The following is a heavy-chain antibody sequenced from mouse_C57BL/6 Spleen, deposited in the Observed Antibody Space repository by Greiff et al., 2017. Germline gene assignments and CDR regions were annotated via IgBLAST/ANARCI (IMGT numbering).Heavy chain of an antibody. Sequence: VKLQQPGAELVKPGASVKLSCKASGYTFTSYWMHWVKQRPGRGLEWIGRIDPNSGGTKYNEKFKSKATLTVDKPSSTAYMQLSSLTSEDSAVYYCATSITTVVARYFDVWGTGTTVTVSS. CDR3: ATSITTVVARYFDV. V-gene: IGHV1-72*01. CDR1: GYTFTSYW. J-gene: IGHJ1*03. D-gene: IGHD1-1*01. CDR2: IDPNSGGT.